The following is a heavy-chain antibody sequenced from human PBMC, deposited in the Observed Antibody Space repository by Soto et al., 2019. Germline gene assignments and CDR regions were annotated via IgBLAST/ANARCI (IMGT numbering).Heavy chain of an antibody. V-gene: IGHV3-48*02. CDR1: GFTFSGYN. CDR2: IKSDSSGT. J-gene: IGHJ4*02. CDR3: ARASTWPSDY. Sequence: EVQLVESGGGLVQPGGSLRLSCAASGFTFSGYNMNWVRQAPGKGLEWISCIKSDSSGTWYADSVKGRFTMSRDNAKNSLYLQMNSLRDEDTAVYFCARASTWPSDYWGKGTLVAVSS.